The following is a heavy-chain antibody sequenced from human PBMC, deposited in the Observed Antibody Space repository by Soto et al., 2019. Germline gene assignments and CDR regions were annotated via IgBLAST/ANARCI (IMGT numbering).Heavy chain of an antibody. CDR2: IYYSGST. D-gene: IGHD3-22*01. V-gene: IGHV4-59*01. Sequence: PSETLSLTCTVSGGSISSYYWSWIRQPPGKGLEWIGYIYYSGSTNYNPSLKSRVTISVDTSKDQFSLKLSSVTAADTAVYYCAGDSSGYSFDYWGQGTLVTVSS. CDR3: AGDSSGYSFDY. CDR1: GGSISSYY. J-gene: IGHJ4*02.